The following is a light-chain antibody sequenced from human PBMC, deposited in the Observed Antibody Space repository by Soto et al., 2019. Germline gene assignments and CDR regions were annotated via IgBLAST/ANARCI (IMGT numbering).Light chain of an antibody. CDR1: SSDVGGYNY. CDR2: EVS. CDR3: SSYTSSSTRV. V-gene: IGLV2-14*01. J-gene: IGLJ2*01. Sequence: QSALTQPASVSGSPGQSITISCTGTSSDVGGYNYVSWYQQHPGKAPKLIIYEVSNRPSGISNRFSGSKSGNTASLTISGLQAEDEADYYCSSYTSSSTRVFGEGTKLTVL.